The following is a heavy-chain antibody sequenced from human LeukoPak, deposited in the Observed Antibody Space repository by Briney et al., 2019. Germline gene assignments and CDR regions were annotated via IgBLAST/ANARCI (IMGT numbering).Heavy chain of an antibody. CDR1: GYSISSGYY. CDR2: IYYSGNA. CDR3: ARTSSSQYYYDSSGIFDS. V-gene: IGHV4-38-2*02. J-gene: IGHJ4*02. D-gene: IGHD3-22*01. Sequence: PSETLSLTCTVSGYSISSGYYWGWIRQPPGKGLEWIGNIYYSGNAYYNPSLKSRVTISVDTSKNQFSLKLSSVTAADTAVYYCARTSSSQYYYDSSGIFDSWGQGTLVTVSS.